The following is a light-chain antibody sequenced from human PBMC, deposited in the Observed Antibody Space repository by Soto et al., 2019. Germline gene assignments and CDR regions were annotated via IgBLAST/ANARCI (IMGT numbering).Light chain of an antibody. CDR2: GNS. J-gene: IGLJ2*01. Sequence: QLVLTQPPSVSGAPGQRVTISCTGSSSNIGAGYDVHWYQQLPGTATKLLIYGNSNRPSGVPDRFSGSKSGTSASLAITGLQAEDEADYYCQSYDSSLSDSVVFGGGTKLTVL. CDR3: QSYDSSLSDSVV. CDR1: SSNIGAGYD. V-gene: IGLV1-40*01.